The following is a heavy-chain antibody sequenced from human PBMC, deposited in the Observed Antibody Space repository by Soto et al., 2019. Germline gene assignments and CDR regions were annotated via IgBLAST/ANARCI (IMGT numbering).Heavy chain of an antibody. V-gene: IGHV3-23*01. D-gene: IGHD6-19*01. CDR2: ISDSGGST. Sequence: EVQLLESGGGLVQPGGSLRLSCAASGFTFSTSGMTWVRQAPGKGLEWVSAISDSGGSTYYADSARGRFTISRDNSKNTLYLQMNSLRAEDTAVYFCVKGGWGEDWGQGTLVTVSS. CDR1: GFTFSTSG. CDR3: VKGGWGED. J-gene: IGHJ4*02.